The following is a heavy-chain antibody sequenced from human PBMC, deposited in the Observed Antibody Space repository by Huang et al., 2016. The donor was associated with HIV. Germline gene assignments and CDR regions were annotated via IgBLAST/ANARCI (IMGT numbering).Heavy chain of an antibody. J-gene: IGHJ3*02. D-gene: IGHD4-17*01. Sequence: EVQLVESGGGLVQPGGSLRLSCAASGFTFSNAWMSWVRQAAGKGLEGVGRRKSKSGGGTTDDAAPVKGRFTISRDDSKNTLYLQMNTLKTEDTAVYYCTTDRDYGDYVADAFDIWGQGTMVTVSS. CDR2: RKSKSGGGTT. CDR1: GFTFSNAW. CDR3: TTDRDYGDYVADAFDI. V-gene: IGHV3-15*01.